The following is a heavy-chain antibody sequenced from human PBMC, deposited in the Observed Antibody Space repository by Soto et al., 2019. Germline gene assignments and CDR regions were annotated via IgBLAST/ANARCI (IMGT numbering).Heavy chain of an antibody. CDR3: ARDQPQYYYDSSGYFDY. Sequence: QVPLVQSGAEVKKPGASVKVSCKASGYTFTSYGISSVRQAPGQGLEWMGWISAYNGNTNYAQKLQGRVTMTTDTSTSTAYMELRSLRSDDTAVYYCARDQPQYYYDSSGYFDYWGQGTLVTVSS. CDR2: ISAYNGNT. CDR1: GYTFTSYG. J-gene: IGHJ4*02. D-gene: IGHD3-22*01. V-gene: IGHV1-18*01.